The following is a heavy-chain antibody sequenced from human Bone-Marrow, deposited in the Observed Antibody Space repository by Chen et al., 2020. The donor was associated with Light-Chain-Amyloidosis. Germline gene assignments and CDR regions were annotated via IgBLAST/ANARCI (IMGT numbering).Heavy chain of an antibody. CDR3: ARLYCSGGSCRYYYYYMDV. CDR1: GGSISSSSYY. D-gene: IGHD2-15*01. Sequence: QLQLQASGPGLVKPSETLSLTCTVSGGSISSSSYYWGWIRQPPGKGLEWIGSIYYSGSTYYNPSLKSRVTISVDTSKNQFSLKLSSVTAADTAVYYCARLYCSGGSCRYYYYYMDVWGKGTTVTVSS. CDR2: IYYSGST. J-gene: IGHJ6*03. V-gene: IGHV4-39*01.